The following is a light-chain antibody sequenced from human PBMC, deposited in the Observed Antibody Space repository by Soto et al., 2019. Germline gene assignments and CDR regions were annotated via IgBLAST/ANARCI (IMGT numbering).Light chain of an antibody. CDR1: QFINKY. Sequence: DIQMTQSPSSLSASVGGRVTITCRASQFINKYLSWYQQKPGKVPKLLINAASTLQSGVPSRFNGSRSGTDFSLAISSLQPEDFATYYCQQNYNPPWTFGQGTKVDIK. J-gene: IGKJ1*01. CDR3: QQNYNPPWT. V-gene: IGKV1-39*01. CDR2: AAS.